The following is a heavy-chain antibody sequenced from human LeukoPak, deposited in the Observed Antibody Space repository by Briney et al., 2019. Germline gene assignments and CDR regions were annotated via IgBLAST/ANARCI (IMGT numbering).Heavy chain of an antibody. CDR3: AKFSTDYGYQADAFDI. Sequence: PGGSLRLSCAASGFTFSSYAMSWVRQAPGKGLEWVSAISGSGGSTYYADSVKGRFTISRDNSKNTLYLQMNSLRAEDTAVYYCAKFSTDYGYQADAFDIWGQGTMVTVSS. CDR1: GFTFSSYA. D-gene: IGHD5-18*01. V-gene: IGHV3-23*01. CDR2: ISGSGGST. J-gene: IGHJ3*02.